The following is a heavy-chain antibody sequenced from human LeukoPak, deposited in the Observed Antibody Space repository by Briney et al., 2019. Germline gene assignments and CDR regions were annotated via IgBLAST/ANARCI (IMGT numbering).Heavy chain of an antibody. CDR3: AKEQWLGRSYYGMDV. CDR1: GFTLNNYG. V-gene: IGHV3-30*18. D-gene: IGHD6-19*01. J-gene: IGHJ6*02. Sequence: GGSLRLSCAASGFTLNNYGMHWVRQAPGKGLEWVAVISYDGSNKNFADSVKGRFTISRDSSKNTLYLQMNSLRTEDMAVYYCAKEQWLGRSYYGMDVWGQGTTVTVSS. CDR2: ISYDGSNK.